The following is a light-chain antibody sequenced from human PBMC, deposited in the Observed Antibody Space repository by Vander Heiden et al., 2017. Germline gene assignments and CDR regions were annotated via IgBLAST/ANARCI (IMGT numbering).Light chain of an antibody. J-gene: IGLJ2*01. CDR3: AAWDASLSGVV. V-gene: IGLV1-47*01. Sequence: QSLLTQPPSSSGTPGQSVTISCSGSSSNIGSYYLNWYQQLPGTAPKLLIYKNTQRPSGVPDRFSGSKSGTSASLAISGLRSEDEADYYCAAWDASLSGVVFGGGTKLTVL. CDR2: KNT. CDR1: SSNIGSYY.